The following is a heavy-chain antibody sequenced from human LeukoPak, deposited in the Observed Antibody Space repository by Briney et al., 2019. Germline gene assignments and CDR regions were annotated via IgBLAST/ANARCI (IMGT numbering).Heavy chain of an antibody. Sequence: SETLSLTCAVYGGSFSGYYWSWIRQPPGKGLEWIGEINHSGSTNYNPSLKSRVTISVDKSKNQFSLKLSSVTAADTPVYYCARRTTVTIPFGYWGQGTLVTVSS. D-gene: IGHD4-11*01. CDR2: INHSGST. CDR3: ARRTTVTIPFGY. J-gene: IGHJ4*02. CDR1: GGSFSGYY. V-gene: IGHV4-34*01.